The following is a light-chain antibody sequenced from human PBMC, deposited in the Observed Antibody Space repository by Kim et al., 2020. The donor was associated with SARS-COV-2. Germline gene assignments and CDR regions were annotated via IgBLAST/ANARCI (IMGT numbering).Light chain of an antibody. Sequence: SYELTQPPSVSVSTGQTASITCSGDKLGDKYASWYQRKPGQSPVLVIYQDSKRPSGIPERFSGSNSGNTATLTICGTQAMDEADYYCQAWDSSTVVFGGGT. J-gene: IGLJ2*01. V-gene: IGLV3-1*01. CDR3: QAWDSSTVV. CDR2: QDS. CDR1: KLGDKY.